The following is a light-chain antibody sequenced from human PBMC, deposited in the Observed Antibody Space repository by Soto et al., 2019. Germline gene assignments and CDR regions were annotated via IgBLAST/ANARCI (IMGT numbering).Light chain of an antibody. CDR3: QSYDSSLSGSRV. J-gene: IGLJ2*01. CDR2: GNN. Sequence: QSVLTQPPSVSGAPGQRVTISCTGSSSNIGAGYDVHWYQQLPGTAPKLLIYGNNNRPSGVPDRCSGSRSGTSASLAITGLQAEDEADYYCQSYDSSLSGSRVFGGGTKLTVL. V-gene: IGLV1-40*01. CDR1: SSNIGAGYD.